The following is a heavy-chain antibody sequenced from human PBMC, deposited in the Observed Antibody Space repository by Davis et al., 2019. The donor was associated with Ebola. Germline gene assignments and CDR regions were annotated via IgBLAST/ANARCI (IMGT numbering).Heavy chain of an antibody. CDR3: RALGYCRSTNCFGAGWFDP. Sequence: SCAASGFTFSSYAMHWVRQAPGKGLEWVAVISYDGSNKYYADSVKGRFTISRDNSKNTLYLQMNSLRAEDTAVYYCRALGYCRSTNCFGAGWFDPWGQGTLVTVSS. CDR1: GFTFSSYA. D-gene: IGHD2-2*01. J-gene: IGHJ5*02. V-gene: IGHV3-30-3*01. CDR2: ISYDGSNK.